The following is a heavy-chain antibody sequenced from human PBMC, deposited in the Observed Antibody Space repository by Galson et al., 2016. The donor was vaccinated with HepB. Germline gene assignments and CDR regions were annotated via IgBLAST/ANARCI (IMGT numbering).Heavy chain of an antibody. CDR3: ASRDIVLVVYAEGDAFDI. CDR1: GGSISSSSYY. Sequence: SETLSLTCTVSGGSISSSSYYWGWIRQPPGKGLEWIGSIYYSGSTYYNPSLKSRVTISVDTSKNQFSLKLSSVTAADTAVYYCASRDIVLVVYAEGDAFDIWGQGTMVTVSS. D-gene: IGHD2-8*02. J-gene: IGHJ3*02. V-gene: IGHV4-39*01. CDR2: IYYSGST.